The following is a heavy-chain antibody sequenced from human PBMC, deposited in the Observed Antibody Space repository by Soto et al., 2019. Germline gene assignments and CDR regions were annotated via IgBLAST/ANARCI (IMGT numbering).Heavy chain of an antibody. D-gene: IGHD3-22*01. Sequence: QMHLQESGSGLVKPSQTLSLTCAVSGGSLSRSAYSWSWIRQPPGKGMDWIGFIYQSRSTYYNPSLKTRVTMSLDMTKNQFSLKLSSVTAADTAVYYCARELLFYDSDGCSWDDAFDIWGQGPMVTFAS. V-gene: IGHV4-30-2*01. CDR3: ARELLFYDSDGCSWDDAFDI. CDR2: IYQSRST. J-gene: IGHJ3*02. CDR1: GGSLSRSAYS.